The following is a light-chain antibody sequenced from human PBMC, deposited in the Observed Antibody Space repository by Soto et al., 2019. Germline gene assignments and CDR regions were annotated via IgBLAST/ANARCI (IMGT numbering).Light chain of an antibody. CDR2: GPF. V-gene: IGKV3-15*01. Sequence: EIVMTQSPATLSVSPGERATLSCRASQSVSYNLAWYQQKPGQGPRLLIYGPFTRATGIPARFSGSGSGTEFTITFSSLQSEDFAVYYCQQYKNWPPLTFGGGTKVEIK. CDR1: QSVSYN. J-gene: IGKJ4*01. CDR3: QQYKNWPPLT.